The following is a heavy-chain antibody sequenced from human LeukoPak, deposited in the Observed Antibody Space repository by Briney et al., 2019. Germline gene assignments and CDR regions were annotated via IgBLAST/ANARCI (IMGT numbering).Heavy chain of an antibody. Sequence: ASVTVSCKASGYTFTSYGISWVRQAPGQGLEWMGWISAYNGNTNYAQKLQGRVTMTTDTSTSTAYMELRSLRSDDTAVYYCARDRFSTIFGGFDPWGQGTLVTVSS. J-gene: IGHJ5*02. D-gene: IGHD3-3*01. V-gene: IGHV1-18*01. CDR1: GYTFTSYG. CDR3: ARDRFSTIFGGFDP. CDR2: ISAYNGNT.